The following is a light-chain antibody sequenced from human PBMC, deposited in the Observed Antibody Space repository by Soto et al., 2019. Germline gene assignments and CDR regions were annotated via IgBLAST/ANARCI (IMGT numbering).Light chain of an antibody. J-gene: IGKJ3*01. CDR1: QSISSY. CDR3: QQGYSTLT. V-gene: IGKV1-39*01. CDR2: AAS. Sequence: DIQMTQSPSSLSASVGDRVTITCRASQSISSYLNWYQQKPGKAPKLLIYAASSLQSGVPSRFSGSGSGNDFTLTISSLQPEDFATYYCQQGYSTLTFGPGTKVDIK.